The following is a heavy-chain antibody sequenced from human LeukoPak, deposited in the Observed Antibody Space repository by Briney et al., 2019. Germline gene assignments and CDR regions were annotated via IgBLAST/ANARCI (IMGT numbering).Heavy chain of an antibody. J-gene: IGHJ6*02. CDR3: ARGCYYYYYGMDV. Sequence: SETLSLTCAVYGGSFSGYYWSWIRQPPGKGLEWIGEINHSGSTNYNPSLKSRVTISVDTSKNQFSPKLSSVTAADTAVYYCARGCYYYYYGMDVWGQGTTVTVSS. V-gene: IGHV4-34*01. CDR2: INHSGST. CDR1: GGSFSGYY.